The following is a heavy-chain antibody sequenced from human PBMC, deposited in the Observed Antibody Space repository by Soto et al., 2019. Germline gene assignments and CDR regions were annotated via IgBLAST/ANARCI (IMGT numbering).Heavy chain of an antibody. J-gene: IGHJ4*02. D-gene: IGHD6-13*01. CDR2: ISYDGSNK. V-gene: IGHV3-30*18. CDR3: AKDRCDSSSWYFDY. CDR1: GFTFSSYG. Sequence: QVQLVESGGGVVQPGRSLRLSCAASGFTFSSYGMHWVRQAPGKGLEWVAVISYDGSNKYYADSVKGRFTISRDNSKNTLYLQMNSLRAEDTAVYYCAKDRCDSSSWYFDYWGQGTLVTVSS.